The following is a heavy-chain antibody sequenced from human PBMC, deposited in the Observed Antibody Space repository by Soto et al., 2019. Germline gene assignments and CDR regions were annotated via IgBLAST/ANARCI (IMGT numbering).Heavy chain of an antibody. CDR3: ARRRHLREYYGSGSYEAPHGTQNYYYYYYMDV. V-gene: IGHV4-59*01. J-gene: IGHJ6*03. D-gene: IGHD3-10*01. CDR2: IYYSGST. Sequence: PSETLSLTCTVSGGSISSYYWSWIRQPPGKGLEWIGYIYYSGSTNYNPSLKSRVTISVDTSKNQFSLKLSSVTAADTAVYYCARRRHLREYYGSGSYEAPHGTQNYYYYYYMDVWGKGTTVTVSS. CDR1: GGSISSYY.